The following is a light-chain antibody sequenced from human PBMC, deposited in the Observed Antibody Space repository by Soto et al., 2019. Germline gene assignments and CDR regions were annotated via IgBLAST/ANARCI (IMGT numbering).Light chain of an antibody. CDR2: AAS. J-gene: IGKJ5*01. Sequence: PLTPTPASLSDAVGQSCTITCRASQSISFYLNWYQQKPGNAPKVLIYAASNLQTGVPSRFSGSGSGTDFTLTISSLQPEDFATYYCQQANSCPLTFGQGTRLEI. V-gene: IGKV1-39*01. CDR1: QSISFY. CDR3: QQANSCPLT.